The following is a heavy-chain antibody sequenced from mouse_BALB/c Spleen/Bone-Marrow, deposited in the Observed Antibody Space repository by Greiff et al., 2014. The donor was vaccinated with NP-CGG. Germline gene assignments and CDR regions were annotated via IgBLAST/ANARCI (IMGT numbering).Heavy chain of an antibody. CDR2: IYPSDSYT. J-gene: IGHJ2*01. Sequence: QVQLQQSGAELVRPGASVKLSCKASGYTFTSYWINWVKQRPGQGLEWIGNIYPSDSYTNYNQKFKDKATLTVDKSSSTAYMQLSSPTSEDSAVYYCTGSYGSSYEYYFDYWGQGTTLTVSS. CDR3: TGSYGSSYEYYFDY. V-gene: IGHV1-69*02. D-gene: IGHD1-1*01. CDR1: GYTFTSYW.